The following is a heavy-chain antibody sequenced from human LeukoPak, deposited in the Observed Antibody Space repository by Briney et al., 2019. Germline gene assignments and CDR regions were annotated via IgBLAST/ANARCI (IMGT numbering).Heavy chain of an antibody. CDR3: ARGSDGGYSYGSLSDP. CDR2: INHNSGGT. CDR1: GYTFIGYY. V-gene: IGHV1-2*02. D-gene: IGHD5-18*01. J-gene: IGHJ5*02. Sequence: ASVKVSCKASGYTFIGYYMHWVRQAPGQGRVGMGWINHNSGGTNYAQKLQGRVTMTRDTSISTAYMELSRLRSDDTAVYYCARGSDGGYSYGSLSDPWGQGTLVTVSS.